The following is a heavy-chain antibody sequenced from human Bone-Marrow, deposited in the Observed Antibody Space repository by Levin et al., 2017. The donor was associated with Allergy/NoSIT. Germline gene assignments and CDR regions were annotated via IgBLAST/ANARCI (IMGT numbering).Heavy chain of an antibody. J-gene: IGHJ4*02. CDR3: ARDDYGDSQYFDY. Sequence: SETLSLTCTVSGGSISSGDYYWSWIRQPPGKGLEWIGYIYYSGSTYYNPSLKSRVTISVDTSKNQFSLKLSSVTAADTAVYYCARDDYGDSQYFDYWGQGTLVTVSS. CDR2: IYYSGST. V-gene: IGHV4-30-4*01. CDR1: GGSISSGDYY. D-gene: IGHD4-17*01.